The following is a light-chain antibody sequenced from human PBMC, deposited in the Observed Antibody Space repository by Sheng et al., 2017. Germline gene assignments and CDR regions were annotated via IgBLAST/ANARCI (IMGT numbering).Light chain of an antibody. CDR2: DAS. V-gene: IGKV3-20*01. J-gene: IGKJ3*01. CDR3: QQYGSSPGT. Sequence: EIVLTQSPGTLSVSPGERATLSCRASQSVSSNYLAWYQQRPGQPPRPLIFDASTRATGIPDRFSGSGSGTDFTLTITRLDPEDFAVYYCQQYGSSPGTFGPGTRVDIK. CDR1: QSVSSNY.